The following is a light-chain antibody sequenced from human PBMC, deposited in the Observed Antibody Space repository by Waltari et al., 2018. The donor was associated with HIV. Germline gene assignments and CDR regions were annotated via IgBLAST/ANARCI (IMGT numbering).Light chain of an antibody. Sequence: QSALTQPASVSGSPGQSITISCTGSSSDVGSYNLVSWYQQHPGKAPKLMIYEGIKRPAGVSNRFSGSKSGNTASLTSSGLQAEDEADYYCCSYAGSSNWVFGGGTKVTVL. CDR1: SSDVGSYNL. J-gene: IGLJ3*02. CDR2: EGI. CDR3: CSYAGSSNWV. V-gene: IGLV2-23*01.